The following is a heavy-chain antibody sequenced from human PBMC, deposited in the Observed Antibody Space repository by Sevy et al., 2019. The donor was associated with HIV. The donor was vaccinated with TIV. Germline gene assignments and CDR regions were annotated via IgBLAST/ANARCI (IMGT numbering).Heavy chain of an antibody. V-gene: IGHV4-59*01. D-gene: IGHD1-1*01. CDR2: ISYSGST. CDR3: ARDSGTGWIDA. J-gene: IGHJ5*02. CDR1: GGSISSYP. Sequence: SETLSLTCTVSGGSISSYPWSWIRQPPGKRLEWIGFISYSGSTNYNPSLRSRVTISVDTSKKQFSLNLSSVTAADTAVYYCARDSGTGWIDAWGQGTLVTVSS.